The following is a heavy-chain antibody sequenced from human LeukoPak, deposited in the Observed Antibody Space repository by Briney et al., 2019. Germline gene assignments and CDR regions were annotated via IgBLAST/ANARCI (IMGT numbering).Heavy chain of an antibody. V-gene: IGHV4-59*12. CDR1: GGSISSYY. CDR3: AGSYSDFLYYFDYCMDG. D-gene: IGHD4-11*01. J-gene: IGHJ6*03. Sequence: SETLSLTCTVSGGSISSYYWSWIRQPPGKGLEWIGDINYSGSTNYNPSLKSRVTISVDTSKNQFSLKLSSVTAADTAVYYCAGSYSDFLYYFDYCMDGWGKGTTVTVSS. CDR2: INYSGST.